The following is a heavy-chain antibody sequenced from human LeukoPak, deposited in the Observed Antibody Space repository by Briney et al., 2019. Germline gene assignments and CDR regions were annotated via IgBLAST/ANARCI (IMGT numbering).Heavy chain of an antibody. CDR1: GGSISSYY. J-gene: IGHJ3*02. CDR3: ARESRITMIVVDDAFDI. CDR2: IYYSGST. Sequence: SETLSLTCTVSGGSISSYYWNWIRQPPGKGLEWIGYIYYSGSTNYNPSLKSRVTISVDTSKNQFSLKLSSVTAADTAVYYCARESRITMIVVDDAFDIWGQGTMVTVSS. D-gene: IGHD3-22*01. V-gene: IGHV4-59*01.